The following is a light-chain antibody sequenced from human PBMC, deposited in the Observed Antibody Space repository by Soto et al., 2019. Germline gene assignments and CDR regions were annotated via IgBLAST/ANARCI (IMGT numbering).Light chain of an antibody. CDR2: DVS. V-gene: IGLV2-14*01. Sequence: QSALTQPASVSGSPGQSITISCTGTSSDVGGYNYVCWYQQHPGKAPKLIIYDVSNRPSGVSNRFSGSKSGNTASLSISGLQAEDEADYYCSSYISSSTVVFGGGTKLTVL. CDR3: SSYISSSTVV. CDR1: SSDVGGYNY. J-gene: IGLJ3*02.